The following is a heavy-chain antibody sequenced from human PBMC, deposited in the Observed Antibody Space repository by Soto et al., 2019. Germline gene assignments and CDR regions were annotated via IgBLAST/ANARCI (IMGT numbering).Heavy chain of an antibody. Sequence: PSETLSLTCAVYGGSFSGYYWSWIRQPPGKGLEWIGEINHSGSTNYNPSLKSRVTISVDTSENQFSLTLSSVTAADTAVYYCASPASYCGGDCSANWGQGTLVTVS. CDR2: INHSGST. V-gene: IGHV4-34*01. CDR1: GGSFSGYY. CDR3: ASPASYCGGDCSAN. D-gene: IGHD2-21*02. J-gene: IGHJ4*02.